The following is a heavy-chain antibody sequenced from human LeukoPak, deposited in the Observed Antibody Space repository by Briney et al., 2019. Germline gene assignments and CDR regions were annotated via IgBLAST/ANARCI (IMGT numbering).Heavy chain of an antibody. CDR2: ISAYNGNT. D-gene: IGHD6-13*01. V-gene: IGHV1-18*01. J-gene: IGHJ5*02. CDR1: GYTFTNYG. CDR3: ARTIITAAGSAFDP. Sequence: ASVKVSCKASGYTFTNYGISWVRQAPGQGLEWMGWISAYNGNTNYAQKLQGRVSMTTDTSTSTVYMELRSLRSDDTAVYYCARTIITAAGSAFDPWGQGTLVTISS.